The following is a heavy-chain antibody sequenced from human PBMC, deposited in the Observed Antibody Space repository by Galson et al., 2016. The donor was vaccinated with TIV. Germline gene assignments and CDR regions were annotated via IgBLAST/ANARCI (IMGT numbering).Heavy chain of an antibody. V-gene: IGHV5-51*01. J-gene: IGHJ4*02. D-gene: IGHD6-25*01. CDR1: GYNFASYW. CDR3: ARHSASAFPSHFDV. CDR2: TYPGNSGT. Sequence: QSGAEVKKAGESLKISCKGSGYNFASYWIGWVRQMPGKGLEWMGVTYPGNSGTRYSPSFHGQVTISADKSIGTAFLQWGSLKASDTAVYYCARHSASAFPSHFDVWGQGTLVTVSS.